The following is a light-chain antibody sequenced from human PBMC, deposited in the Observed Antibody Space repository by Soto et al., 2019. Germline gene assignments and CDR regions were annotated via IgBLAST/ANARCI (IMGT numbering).Light chain of an antibody. CDR3: QKYNSAPRT. CDR2: AAS. J-gene: IGKJ1*01. Sequence: DIQMTQSPSSLSASVGDRVTITCRASQGISNYLAWYQQKPGKVPKLLIYAASTFQSGVPSRFSGSGSGKDFTLTISSLQPADIATYYCQKYNSAPRTFDQGTKVEIK. CDR1: QGISNY. V-gene: IGKV1-27*01.